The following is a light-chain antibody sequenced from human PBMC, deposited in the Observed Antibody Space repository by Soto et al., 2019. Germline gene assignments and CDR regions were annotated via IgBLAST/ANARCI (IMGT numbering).Light chain of an antibody. CDR1: QSVTAGY. Sequence: EIVLTQSPGTLSLSPGERATLSCRASQSVTAGYLAWYQQKPGQAPRLLIYGATNRATGIPDRFSGRGSGTDFTLTISSLDPEDFAVYYCQQYGSSLWTFGQGTKVEIK. V-gene: IGKV3-20*01. J-gene: IGKJ1*01. CDR2: GAT. CDR3: QQYGSSLWT.